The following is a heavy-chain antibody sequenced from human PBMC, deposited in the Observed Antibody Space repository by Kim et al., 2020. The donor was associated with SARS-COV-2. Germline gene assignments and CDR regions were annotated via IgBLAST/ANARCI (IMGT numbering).Heavy chain of an antibody. D-gene: IGHD3-22*01. V-gene: IGHV3-30*04. CDR2: ISYDGSNK. J-gene: IGHJ3*02. CDR3: AREPWLSLRVVTFTYCAIDI. CDR1: GFTFSSCA. Sequence: GGSLRLSCAASGFTFSSCAIHWVRQAPGKGLEWVAFISYDGSNKNYADSVKGRFTISRDNAKNSLYLQMNSLRAEDTALYYCAREPWLSLRVVTFTYCAIDIWGQGTTVTVSS.